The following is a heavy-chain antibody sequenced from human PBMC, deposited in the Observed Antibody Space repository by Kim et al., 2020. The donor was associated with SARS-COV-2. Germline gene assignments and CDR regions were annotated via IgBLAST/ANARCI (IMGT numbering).Heavy chain of an antibody. D-gene: IGHD6-25*01. CDR3: ARVTYSSGWFDP. CDR1: GGSISSGSYY. V-gene: IGHV4-61*02. J-gene: IGHJ5*02. Sequence: SETLSLTCTVSGGSISSGSYYWSWIRQPAGKGLEWIGRIYTSGSTNYNPSLKSRVTISVDTSKNQFSLKLSSVTAADTAVYYCARVTYSSGWFDPWGQGTLVTVSS. CDR2: IYTSGST.